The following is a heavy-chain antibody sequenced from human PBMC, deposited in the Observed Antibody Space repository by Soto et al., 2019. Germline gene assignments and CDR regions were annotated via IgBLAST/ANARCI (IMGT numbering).Heavy chain of an antibody. Sequence: PVGSLRLSCAASGFTFSSYSMNWVRQAPGKGLEWVSYISSSSSTIYYADSVKGRFTISRDNAKNSQYLQMNSLRDEDTAVYYCARGPRTYSGSWYPDYWGQGTLVPSPQ. V-gene: IGHV3-48*02. D-gene: IGHD6-13*01. CDR2: ISSSSSTI. J-gene: IGHJ4*02. CDR1: GFTFSSYS. CDR3: ARGPRTYSGSWYPDY.